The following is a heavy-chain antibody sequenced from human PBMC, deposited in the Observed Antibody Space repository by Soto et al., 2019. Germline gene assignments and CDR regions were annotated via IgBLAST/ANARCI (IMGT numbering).Heavy chain of an antibody. CDR1: GGSFSGYY. V-gene: IGHV4-34*01. CDR2: IKHSRNT. Sequence: PSETLSLTCAVYGGSFSGYYWSWIRQPPGKGLEWIGEIKHSRNTNYNPSLKSRVTLSVDTSKIHFSLTLSSVTAADTAVFFCAREKWIFGVLVHQYYFDYWGQGTLVTVSS. CDR3: AREKWIFGVLVHQYYFDY. D-gene: IGHD3-3*01. J-gene: IGHJ4*02.